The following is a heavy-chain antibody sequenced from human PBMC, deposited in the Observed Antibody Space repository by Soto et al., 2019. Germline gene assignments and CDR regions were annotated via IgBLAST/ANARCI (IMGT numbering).Heavy chain of an antibody. CDR3: AKAPVTDYYYYYYYMDV. CDR2: ISGSGGST. V-gene: IGHV3-23*01. CDR1: GFTFSSYA. Sequence: GGSLRLSCAASGFTFSSYAMSWVRQAPGKGLEWVSAISGSGGSTYYADSVKGRFTISRDNSKNTLYLQMNSLRAEDTAVYYCAKAPVTDYYYYYYYMDVWGKGTTVTVSS. D-gene: IGHD4-17*01. J-gene: IGHJ6*03.